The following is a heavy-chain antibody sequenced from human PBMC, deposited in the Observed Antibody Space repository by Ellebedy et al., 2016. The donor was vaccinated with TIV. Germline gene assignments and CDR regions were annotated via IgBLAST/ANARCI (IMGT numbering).Heavy chain of an antibody. CDR3: ATTEVPANYFYGMDV. D-gene: IGHD1-14*01. J-gene: IGHJ6*02. Sequence: MPSETLSLTCTVSGGSITNYYLSWIRQSPGKGLEWIGYINYSGTTNYNPSLWSRVTHSLDTSKNQFSLTLISVTAADTAVYYCATTEVPANYFYGMDVWGQGTMVSVSS. CDR1: GGSITNYY. V-gene: IGHV4-59*08. CDR2: INYSGTT.